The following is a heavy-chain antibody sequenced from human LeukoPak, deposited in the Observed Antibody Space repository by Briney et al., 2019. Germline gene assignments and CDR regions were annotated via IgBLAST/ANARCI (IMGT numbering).Heavy chain of an antibody. CDR1: GFTFSSYA. V-gene: IGHV3-23*01. J-gene: IGHJ3*02. D-gene: IGHD3-22*01. Sequence: PGGSLRLSCAASGFTFSSYAMSWVRQAPGKGLEWVSAISGSGGSTYYADSVKGRFTISRDNSKNTLYPQMNSLRAEDTAVYYCAKDRSYYYDSSGYYPDAFDIWGQGTMVTVSS. CDR2: ISGSGGST. CDR3: AKDRSYYYDSSGYYPDAFDI.